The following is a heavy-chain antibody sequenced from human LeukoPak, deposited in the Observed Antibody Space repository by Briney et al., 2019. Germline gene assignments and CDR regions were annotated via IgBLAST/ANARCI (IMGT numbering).Heavy chain of an antibody. CDR2: INTNTGNP. J-gene: IGHJ3*02. D-gene: IGHD1-26*01. CDR3: ARAKWELPSDAFDI. V-gene: IGHV7-4-1*02. CDR1: GYTFTSYA. Sequence: ASVKVSCKASGYTFTSYAMNWVRQAPGQGLEWMGWINTNTGNPTYAQGFTGRFVFSLDTSVSTAYLQISSLKAEDTAVYYCARAKWELPSDAFDIWGQGTMVTVSS.